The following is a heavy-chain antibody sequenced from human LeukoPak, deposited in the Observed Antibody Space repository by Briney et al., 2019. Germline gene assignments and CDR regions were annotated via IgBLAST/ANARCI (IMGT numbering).Heavy chain of an antibody. CDR2: INPNSGGT. V-gene: IGHV1-2*02. J-gene: IGHJ5*02. Sequence: GASVKVSCKASGYTFTGYYMHWVRQAPGQGLEWMGWINPNSGGTNYAQKFQGRVTMTRDTSISTAYMELSRLRSDDTAVYYCARDLCGGDCYHSGWFDPWGQGTLVTVSS. CDR1: GYTFTGYY. D-gene: IGHD2-21*01. CDR3: ARDLCGGDCYHSGWFDP.